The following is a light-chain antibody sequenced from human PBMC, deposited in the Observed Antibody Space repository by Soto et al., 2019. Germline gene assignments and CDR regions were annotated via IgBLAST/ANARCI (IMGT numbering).Light chain of an antibody. CDR1: QGLSSY. J-gene: IGKJ4*01. Sequence: IPLTQSPSSLSASVGDRVTITCRASQGLSSYLAWYQQKPGKAPKLLIYAASTLHSGVPSRFSGSESGTDFTLTISSLQPEDFGTYYCQQVNNYPLTCGGGTKVEIK. V-gene: IGKV1-9*01. CDR2: AAS. CDR3: QQVNNYPLT.